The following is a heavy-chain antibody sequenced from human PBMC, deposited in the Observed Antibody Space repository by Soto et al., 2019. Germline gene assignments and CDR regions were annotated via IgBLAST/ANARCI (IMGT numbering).Heavy chain of an antibody. CDR2: MNPNSGNT. D-gene: IGHD3-3*01. V-gene: IGHV1-8*01. CDR3: ARGLTPNYDFWSGYYTDYYYYYYMYV. CDR1: GYTFTSYD. Sequence: GASVKVSCKASGYTFTSYDINWVRQATGQGLEWMGWMNPNSGNTGYAQKFQGRVTMTRNTSISTAYMELSSLRSEDTAVYYCARGLTPNYDFWSGYYTDYYYYYYMYVWGKGTTVTVSS. J-gene: IGHJ6*03.